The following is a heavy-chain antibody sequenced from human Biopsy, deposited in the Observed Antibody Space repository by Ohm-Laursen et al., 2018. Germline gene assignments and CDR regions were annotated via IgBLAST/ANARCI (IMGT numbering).Heavy chain of an antibody. CDR1: GFTFSNYA. J-gene: IGHJ6*02. V-gene: IGHV3-23*01. CDR3: AKINPSSIYYYYGMDV. CDR2: ISGSAGST. Sequence: GSLRLSCTASGFTFSNYAMSWVRQAPGKGLEWVSAISGSAGSTNYADSVKGRFTISRDNSKNTLYLQLNSLRAEDTALYYCAKINPSSIYYYYGMDVRGQGTTVTVSS.